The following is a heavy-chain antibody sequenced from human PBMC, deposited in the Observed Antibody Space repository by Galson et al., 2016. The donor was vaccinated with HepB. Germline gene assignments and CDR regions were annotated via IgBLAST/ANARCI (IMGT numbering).Heavy chain of an antibody. J-gene: IGHJ6*02. CDR2: ISGSGGYT. Sequence: SLRLSCAASGFTINNYAMNWVRQAPGKGLEWVSAISGSGGYTYYAGSGTGRFTISRVNSKNTLYLQMDRLRVEDTAVYYCAKDRGIGYSYGYSSEYYGMDVWGPGTTVTVSS. V-gene: IGHV3-23*01. CDR3: AKDRGIGYSYGYSSEYYGMDV. CDR1: GFTINNYA. D-gene: IGHD5-18*01.